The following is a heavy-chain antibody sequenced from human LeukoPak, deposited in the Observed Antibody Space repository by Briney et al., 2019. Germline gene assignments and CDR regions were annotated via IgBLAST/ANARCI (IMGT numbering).Heavy chain of an antibody. J-gene: IGHJ4*02. Sequence: PGGSLRLSCAASGFTFSSYSMNWVRQAPGKGLEWVSSISSSSSYIYYADSVKGRFTISRDNSKNTLYLQMNSLRVEDTAVYYCAKDSPLRLGSSWYDYWGQGTLVTVSS. CDR1: GFTFSSYS. CDR3: AKDSPLRLGSSWYDY. D-gene: IGHD6-13*01. CDR2: ISSSSSYI. V-gene: IGHV3-21*04.